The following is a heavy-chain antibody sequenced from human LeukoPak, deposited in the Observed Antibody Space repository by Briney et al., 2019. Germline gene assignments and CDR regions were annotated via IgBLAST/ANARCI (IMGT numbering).Heavy chain of an antibody. CDR2: IIPIFGTA. D-gene: IGHD2-8*01. J-gene: IGHJ5*02. V-gene: IGHV1-69*06. CDR3: ARTILYRNWFDP. CDR1: GGTFSSYA. Sequence: SVKVSCKASGGTFSSYAISWVRQAPGQGLEWMGGIIPIFGTANYAQKFQGRVTITADKSTSTAYMELSSLRSEDTAVYYCARTILYRNWFDPWGQGILVTVSS.